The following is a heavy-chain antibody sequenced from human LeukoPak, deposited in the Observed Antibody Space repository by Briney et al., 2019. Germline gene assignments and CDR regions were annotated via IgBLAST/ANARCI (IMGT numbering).Heavy chain of an antibody. CDR2: IKQDGSEK. D-gene: IGHD3-16*01. CDR3: VRDNWDAYFDY. J-gene: IGHJ4*02. CDR1: GFTFSNYW. Sequence: GGSLTLSCVASGFTFSNYWMSWVRQAPGKGLEFVANIKQDGSEKNNVNSVKGRFTNYRENARNSLYLQMNSLRAEDTAVYYCVRDNWDAYFDYWGQGDLVTVSS. V-gene: IGHV3-7*05.